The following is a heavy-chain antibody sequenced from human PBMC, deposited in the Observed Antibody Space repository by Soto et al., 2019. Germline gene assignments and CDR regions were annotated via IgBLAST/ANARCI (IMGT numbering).Heavy chain of an antibody. CDR3: ARAGDGFVWSVD. CDR1: GGTFSSYT. J-gene: IGHJ4*02. V-gene: IGHV1-69*02. Sequence: QVQLVQSGAEVKKPGSSVKVSCTASGGTFSSYTISWVRQAPGQGLEWMGRIIPILGIANYAQKFQRRGTITADNSTSTAYMELSTLRYEDTAVYYGARAGDGFVWSVDWGQGTLVTVSS. D-gene: IGHD2-21*01. CDR2: IIPILGIA.